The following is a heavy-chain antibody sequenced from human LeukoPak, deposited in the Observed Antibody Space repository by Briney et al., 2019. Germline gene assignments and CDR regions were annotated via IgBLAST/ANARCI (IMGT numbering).Heavy chain of an antibody. J-gene: IGHJ4*02. CDR1: GFTFSSYS. Sequence: GGSLRLSCAASGFTFSSYSMNWVRQAPGKGLEWVSYISSSSTIYYADSVKGRFTISRDNAKNSLYLQMNSLRAEDTAVYYCARDPVGGWGQGTLVTVSS. D-gene: IGHD1-26*01. V-gene: IGHV3-48*01. CDR2: ISSSSTI. CDR3: ARDPVGG.